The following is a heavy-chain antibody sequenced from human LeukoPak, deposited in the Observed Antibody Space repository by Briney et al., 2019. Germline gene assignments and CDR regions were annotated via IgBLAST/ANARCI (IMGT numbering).Heavy chain of an antibody. V-gene: IGHV4-34*01. D-gene: IGHD2-2*01. CDR2: INHSGST. J-gene: IGHJ5*02. CDR1: GGSFSGYY. Sequence: PEALSLTCAVYGGSFSGYYWSWIRQPPGKGLEWIGEINHSGSTNYNPSLKSRVTISVDTSKNQFSLKLSSVTAADTAVYYCARVLRYCSSTSCYFRWWFDPWGQGTLVTVSS. CDR3: ARVLRYCSSTSCYFRWWFDP.